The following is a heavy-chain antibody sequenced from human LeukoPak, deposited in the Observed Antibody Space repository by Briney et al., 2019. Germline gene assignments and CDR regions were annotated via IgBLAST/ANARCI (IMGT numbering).Heavy chain of an antibody. J-gene: IGHJ4*02. CDR2: ISSSSSYI. V-gene: IGHV3-21*01. D-gene: IGHD5-18*01. CDR3: ARYSYGWYYFDY. Sequence: GGSLRLSCAASGFTFSSYSMNWVRQAPGKGLEWVSSISSSSSYIYYADSVKGRFTISRDNAKNSLYLQMNSLRAEDTAVYYCARYSYGWYYFDYWGQGTLVTVSS. CDR1: GFTFSSYS.